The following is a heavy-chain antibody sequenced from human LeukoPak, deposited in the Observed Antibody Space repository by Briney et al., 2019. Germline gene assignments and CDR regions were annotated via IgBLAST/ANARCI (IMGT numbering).Heavy chain of an antibody. V-gene: IGHV1-18*04. Sequence: ASVNVSCKTSGYTFTAYYLHWVRQAPGQGLEWMGWISAYNGNTNYAQKLQGRVTMTTDTSTSTAYMELRSLRSDDTAVYYCATSIAVAGTFDYWGQGTLVTVSS. D-gene: IGHD6-19*01. CDR3: ATSIAVAGTFDY. CDR2: ISAYNGNT. J-gene: IGHJ4*02. CDR1: GYTFTAYY.